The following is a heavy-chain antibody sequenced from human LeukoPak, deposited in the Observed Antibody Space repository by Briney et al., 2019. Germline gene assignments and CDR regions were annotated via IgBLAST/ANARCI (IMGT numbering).Heavy chain of an antibody. J-gene: IGHJ4*02. CDR3: AKAPPGRGYYLDY. CDR1: GFTVSSNY. Sequence: SGGSLRLSCAASGFTVSSNYMSWVRQAPGKGLEWVSVIYSGGSTYYADSVKGRFTISRDNSKNTLYLQMNSLRAEDTAVYYCAKAPPGRGYYLDYWGQGTLVTVSS. V-gene: IGHV3-53*01. D-gene: IGHD3-22*01. CDR2: IYSGGST.